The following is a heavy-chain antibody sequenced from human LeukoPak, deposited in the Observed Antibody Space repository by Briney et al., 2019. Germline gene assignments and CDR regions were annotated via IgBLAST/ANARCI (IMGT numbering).Heavy chain of an antibody. CDR3: ARAREGATLDY. CDR2: IYHSGST. V-gene: IGHV4-30-2*01. Sequence: PSQTLSLTCTVSGGSISSGGYYWSWIRQPPGKGLEWIGYIYHSGSTYYNPSLKSRVSISADTSKNQFSLKLSSVTDADTAVYYCARAREGATLDYWGQGTLVTVSS. CDR1: GGSISSGGYY. D-gene: IGHD1-26*01. J-gene: IGHJ4*02.